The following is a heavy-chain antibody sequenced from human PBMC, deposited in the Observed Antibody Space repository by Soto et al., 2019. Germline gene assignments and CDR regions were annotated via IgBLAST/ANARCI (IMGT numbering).Heavy chain of an antibody. D-gene: IGHD3-9*01. CDR3: ARGLRYFDWLLHGFDY. Sequence: GASVKVSCKASGYTFTGYYMHWVRQAPGQGLEWMGWINPNSGGTNYAQKVQGWVTMTRDTSISTAYMELSRLRSDDTAVYYCARGLRYFDWLLHGFDYWGQGTLVTVSS. J-gene: IGHJ4*02. CDR1: GYTFTGYY. V-gene: IGHV1-2*04. CDR2: INPNSGGT.